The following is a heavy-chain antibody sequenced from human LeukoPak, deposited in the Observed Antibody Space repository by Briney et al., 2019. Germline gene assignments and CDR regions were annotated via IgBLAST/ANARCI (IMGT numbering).Heavy chain of an antibody. V-gene: IGHV3-48*01. CDR3: ARGSTVDY. Sequence: GGSLRLSCAASGFTFSSYSMNWVRQAPGKGLEWVSYISSSSSTIYYADSVKGRFTIFRDNAKNSLYLQMNSLRAEDTAVYYCARGSTVDYWGQGTLVTVSS. CDR2: ISSSSSTI. J-gene: IGHJ4*02. CDR1: GFTFSSYS.